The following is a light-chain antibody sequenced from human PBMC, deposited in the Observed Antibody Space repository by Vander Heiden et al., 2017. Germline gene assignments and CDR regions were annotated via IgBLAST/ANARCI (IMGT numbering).Light chain of an antibody. Sequence: QSVLTQPPSASGTPGQWVSISCSGSSSDIGTNTVNWYQQLPGTAPKLLIFGNNQRPSGVPDRFSGSKSGTSASLAISGLQSEDDADYYCAAWDDSLKTVVFGGGTKVTVL. CDR2: GNN. CDR3: AAWDDSLKTVV. V-gene: IGLV1-44*01. CDR1: SSDIGTNT. J-gene: IGLJ2*01.